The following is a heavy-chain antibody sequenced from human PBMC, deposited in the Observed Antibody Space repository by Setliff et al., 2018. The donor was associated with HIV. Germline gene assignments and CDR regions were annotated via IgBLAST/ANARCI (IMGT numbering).Heavy chain of an antibody. CDR3: ARAVNQNKAMVYIARWGWYFDL. Sequence: SETLSLTCTVSGYSVNSDYLWCWIRQPPGKGLEWIGSVYHSGSTYYNPSLKSRVTISVDTSKNQFSLRLSSVTAADTAVYYCARAVNQNKAMVYIARWGWYFDLWGRGTLVTVSS. J-gene: IGHJ2*01. CDR2: VYHSGST. V-gene: IGHV4-38-2*02. D-gene: IGHD5-18*01. CDR1: GYSVNSDYL.